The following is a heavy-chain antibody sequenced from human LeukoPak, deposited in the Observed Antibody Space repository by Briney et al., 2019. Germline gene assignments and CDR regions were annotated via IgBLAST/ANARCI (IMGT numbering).Heavy chain of an antibody. D-gene: IGHD6-13*01. Sequence: ASVKVSCKASGYTFTSYGINWVRQATGQGLEWMGWMNPNSGNTGYAQKFQGRVTMTRNTSVSTAYMELSSLRSEDTAVYYCARGTAIAAAGANWGQGTLVTVSS. CDR1: GYTFTSYG. V-gene: IGHV1-8*01. CDR2: MNPNSGNT. J-gene: IGHJ4*02. CDR3: ARGTAIAAAGAN.